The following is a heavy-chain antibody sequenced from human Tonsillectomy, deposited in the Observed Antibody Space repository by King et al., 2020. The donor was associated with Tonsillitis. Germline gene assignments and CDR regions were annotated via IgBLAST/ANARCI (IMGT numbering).Heavy chain of an antibody. V-gene: IGHV3-23*04. Sequence: DVQLVESGGGLVQPGGSLRLSCTTSAFTFSNYAMIWVRQAQGKGLEWVSIISAGSTATYYADSVKGRFTISRDNSKSTLYLQMNSLRADDTAIYYCAKGVGAVAVSTIRLYAMDVWGQGTTVTVSS. CDR2: ISAGSTAT. D-gene: IGHD6-19*01. J-gene: IGHJ6*02. CDR3: AKGVGAVAVSTIRLYAMDV. CDR1: AFTFSNYA.